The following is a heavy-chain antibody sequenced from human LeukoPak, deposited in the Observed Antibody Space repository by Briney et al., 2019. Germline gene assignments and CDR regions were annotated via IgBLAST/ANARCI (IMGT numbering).Heavy chain of an antibody. CDR2: IKQDGSEK. CDR1: GFTFSSYW. CDR3: ARARGYDYVWGSYLGPY. Sequence: GGSLRLSCAASGFTFSSYWMSWVRQAPGKGLEWVANIKQDGSEKYYVDSVKGRFTISRDNAKNPLYLQMNSLRAEDTAVYYCARARGYDYVWGSYLGPYWGQGTLVTVSS. V-gene: IGHV3-7*01. D-gene: IGHD3-16*01. J-gene: IGHJ4*02.